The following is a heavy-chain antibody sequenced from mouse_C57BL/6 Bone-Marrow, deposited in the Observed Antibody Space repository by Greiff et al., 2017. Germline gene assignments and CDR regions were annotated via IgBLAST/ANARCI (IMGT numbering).Heavy chain of an antibody. CDR2: IYPGDGDT. V-gene: IGHV1-82*01. D-gene: IGHD1-1*01. CDR3: ARRGVVGDFDY. Sequence: QVQLKQSGPELVKPGASVKISCKASGYAFSSSWMNWVKQRPGKGLEWIGRIYPGDGDTNYNGKFKGKATLTADKSSSTAYMQLSSLTSEDAAVYVCARRGVVGDFDYWGQGTTLTVSS. CDR1: GYAFSSSW. J-gene: IGHJ2*01.